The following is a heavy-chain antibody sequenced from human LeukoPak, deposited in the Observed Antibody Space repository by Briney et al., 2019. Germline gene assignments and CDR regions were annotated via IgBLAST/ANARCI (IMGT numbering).Heavy chain of an antibody. V-gene: IGHV3-30*03. CDR2: ISYDGSDT. D-gene: IGHD3-22*01. CDR3: ARDRGRYYDSRGFYWGYYFDS. J-gene: IGHJ4*02. Sequence: PGGSLRLSCAASGFTFRNYGMHWVRQAPGKGLEWVALISYDGSDTYYADSVKGRFTISRDNSKDTLYLQMSSVRVDDTAVYYCARDRGRYYDSRGFYWGYYFDSWGQGILVTVST. CDR1: GFTFRNYG.